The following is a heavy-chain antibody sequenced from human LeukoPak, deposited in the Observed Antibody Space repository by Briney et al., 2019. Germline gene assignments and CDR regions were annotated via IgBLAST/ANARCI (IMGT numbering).Heavy chain of an antibody. Sequence: GSSVNLSRNASGYTFTIYDISWLRHANGQGLEWKGWMKPNTGNTGYAQKFQGRVRMTKKTSISTPYMKLSSLRSEDTDVYYCARGFIQLWAGNDYCGQGKLVAVSS. CDR2: MKPNTGNT. CDR3: ARGFIQLWAGNDY. J-gene: IGHJ4*02. CDR1: GYTFTIYD. D-gene: IGHD5-18*01. V-gene: IGHV1-8*01.